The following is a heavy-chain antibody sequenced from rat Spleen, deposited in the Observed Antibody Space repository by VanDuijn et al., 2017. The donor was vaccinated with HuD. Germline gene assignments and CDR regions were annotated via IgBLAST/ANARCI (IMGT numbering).Heavy chain of an antibody. CDR3: ARSYGGYTSNWFPY. Sequence: QVQLKESGPGLVQPSQTLSLTCTVSGFSLISYAVNWVRQPPGKGLEWMGGIWGDGSTNYNSALKSRLSISRDTSKNQVFLKMNSLQTDDTVIYFCARSYGGYTSNWFPYWGQGTLVTVSS. J-gene: IGHJ3*01. D-gene: IGHD1-11*01. CDR1: GFSLISYA. V-gene: IGHV2-13*01. CDR2: IWGDGST.